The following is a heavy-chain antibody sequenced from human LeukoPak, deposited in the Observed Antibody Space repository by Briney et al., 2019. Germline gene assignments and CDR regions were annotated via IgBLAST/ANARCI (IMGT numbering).Heavy chain of an antibody. CDR2: ISGSGGTT. CDR3: AEKAGSRTDQYPLDY. CDR1: GITFSSYA. J-gene: IGHJ4*02. D-gene: IGHD2-15*01. V-gene: IGHV3-23*01. Sequence: PGGSLRLSCAASGITFSSYAMSWVRQAPGKGLEWVSVISGSGGTTYYADSVKGRFTISRDNSKNTLYLQMSSLRAEDTAVYYCAEKAGSRTDQYPLDYWGQGTLVTVSS.